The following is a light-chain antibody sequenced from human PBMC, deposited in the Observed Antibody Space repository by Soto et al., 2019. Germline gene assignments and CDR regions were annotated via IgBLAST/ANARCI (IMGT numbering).Light chain of an antibody. V-gene: IGKV1-5*01. CDR1: SSSKW. CDR2: DVS. J-gene: IGKJ5*01. CDR3: QHTTDFT. Sequence: NHITLAPSTPSASLGDTVTMTCRSSSKWLAWYQKKPGKAPKLLIYDVSNLERGVPPRFSGSTSGAESTLTITGLQPDDLGTYYCQHTTDFTFGQGTRLEIK.